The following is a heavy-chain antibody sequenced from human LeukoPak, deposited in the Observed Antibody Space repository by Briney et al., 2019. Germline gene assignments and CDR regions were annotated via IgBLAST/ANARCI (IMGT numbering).Heavy chain of an antibody. CDR2: IKQDGSEK. J-gene: IGHJ4*02. Sequence: GGSLRLSCTASGFTFSSYWMSWVRQAPGKGLEWVANIKQDGSEKYYVDSVKGRFTISRHNTKNTLYLQMNSLRAEDTAVYYCARVRYSSSRALDYWGQGTLVTVSS. V-gene: IGHV3-7*03. CDR1: GFTFSSYW. D-gene: IGHD6-13*01. CDR3: ARVRYSSSRALDY.